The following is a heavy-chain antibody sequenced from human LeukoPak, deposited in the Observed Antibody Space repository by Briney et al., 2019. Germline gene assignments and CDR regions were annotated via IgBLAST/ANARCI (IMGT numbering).Heavy chain of an antibody. CDR3: ARFSLGAAAAGFDP. D-gene: IGHD6-13*01. CDR2: VSAYNGDT. J-gene: IGHJ5*02. V-gene: IGHV1-18*01. CDR1: GYTFTNYA. Sequence: GASVKVSCKASGYTFTNYAISWVRQAPGRELEWMGWVSAYNGDTRYAQNLQGRLTMTTETSTSTAYMELRSLRSDDTAMYHCARFSLGAAAAGFDPWGQGTLVTVSS.